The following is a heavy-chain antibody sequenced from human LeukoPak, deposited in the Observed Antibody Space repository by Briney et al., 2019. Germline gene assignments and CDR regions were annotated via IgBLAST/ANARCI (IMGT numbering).Heavy chain of an antibody. CDR3: ASLSQISAAN. CDR1: GFTFTSYA. Sequence: GGSLRLSCVASGFTFTSYAMSWVRQAPGKGLEWVSAFSGTGPTTYYADSVKGRFTISRDNSKNTLYLQMNSLTAEGTAVYYFASLSQISAANCGQPTLVTVSS. V-gene: IGHV3-23*01. CDR2: FSGTGPTT. D-gene: IGHD6-13*01. J-gene: IGHJ4*02.